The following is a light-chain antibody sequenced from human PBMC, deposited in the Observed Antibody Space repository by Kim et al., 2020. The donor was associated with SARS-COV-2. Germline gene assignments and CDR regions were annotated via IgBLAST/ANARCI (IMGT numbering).Light chain of an antibody. J-gene: IGLJ3*02. CDR1: NIGSKN. CDR2: RDS. CDR3: QVWDSGAWV. V-gene: IGLV3-9*01. Sequence: VALGQTARITCGGNNIGSKNVHWYQQKPGQAPVLVIYRDSNRPSGIPERFSGSNSGNTATLTISRAQAGDEADYYCQVWDSGAWVFGGGTQLTVL.